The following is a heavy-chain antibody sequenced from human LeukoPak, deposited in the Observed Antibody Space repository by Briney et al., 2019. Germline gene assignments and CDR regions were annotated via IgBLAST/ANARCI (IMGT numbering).Heavy chain of an antibody. CDR1: GGTFSSYA. CDR2: IIPIFGTA. Sequence: SVKVSCKASGGTFSSYAISWVREAPGQGLEWMGGIIPIFGTANYAQKFQGRVTITADEPTSTAYMELSSLRSEDTAVYYCARGGYSYGLDDYWGQGTLVTVSS. D-gene: IGHD5-18*01. V-gene: IGHV1-69*01. CDR3: ARGGYSYGLDDY. J-gene: IGHJ4*02.